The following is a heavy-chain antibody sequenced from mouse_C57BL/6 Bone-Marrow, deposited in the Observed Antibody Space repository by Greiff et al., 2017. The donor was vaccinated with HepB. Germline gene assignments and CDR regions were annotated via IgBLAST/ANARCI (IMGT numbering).Heavy chain of an antibody. Sequence: EVQGVESGPVLVKPGASVKMSCKASGYTFTDYYMNWVKQSHGKSLEWIGVINPYNGGTSYNQKFKGKATLTVDKSSSTAYMELNSLTSEDSAVYYCARDYDGEGYWGQGTSVTVSS. J-gene: IGHJ4*01. D-gene: IGHD2-4*01. CDR3: ARDYDGEGY. CDR2: INPYNGGT. V-gene: IGHV1-19*01. CDR1: GYTFTDYY.